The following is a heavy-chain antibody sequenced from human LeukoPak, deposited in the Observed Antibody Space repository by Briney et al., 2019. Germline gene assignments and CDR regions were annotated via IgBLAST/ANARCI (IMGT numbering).Heavy chain of an antibody. CDR1: GGSINSNY. D-gene: IGHD2-2*01. Sequence: SETLSLTCTVSGGSINSNYWSWVRQSPGKGLEWIGFVYNRGSTSYNPSLKSRVTISVDTSKNQFSLKLSSVTAADTAVYYCARERRPPYCSSTSCYGFDPWGQGTLVTVSS. V-gene: IGHV4-59*01. CDR3: ARERRPPYCSSTSCYGFDP. J-gene: IGHJ5*02. CDR2: VYNRGST.